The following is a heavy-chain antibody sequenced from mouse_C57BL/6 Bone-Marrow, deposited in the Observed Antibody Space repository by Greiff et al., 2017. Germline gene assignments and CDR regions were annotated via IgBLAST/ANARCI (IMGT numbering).Heavy chain of an antibody. D-gene: IGHD1-1*01. CDR2: IYPRSGNT. V-gene: IGHV1-81*01. J-gene: IGHJ3*01. CDR3: ARGVYYYGSSYRVWFAY. CDR1: GYTFTSYG. Sequence: VPVVESGAELARPGASVKLSCKASGYTFTSYGISWVKQRTGQGLAWIGEIYPRSGNTYYNEKFKGKATLTADKASSTAYMELRSLTSEDSAVYFCARGVYYYGSSYRVWFAYWGQGTLGTGSA.